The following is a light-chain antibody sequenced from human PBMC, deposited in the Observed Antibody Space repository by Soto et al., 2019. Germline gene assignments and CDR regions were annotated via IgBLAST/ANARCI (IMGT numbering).Light chain of an antibody. V-gene: IGKV3-15*01. CDR1: QSVSSN. CDR2: GAS. J-gene: IGKJ1*01. Sequence: EIVMTQSPATLSVSPGERATLSCRASQSVSSNLAWYQQKPGQAPRLLIYGASTRATGIPARFSGSGSGTEFTLTISSLQSEDFAVYYWQQYNNWPPSVAFGQGTKVEIK. CDR3: QQYNNWPPSVA.